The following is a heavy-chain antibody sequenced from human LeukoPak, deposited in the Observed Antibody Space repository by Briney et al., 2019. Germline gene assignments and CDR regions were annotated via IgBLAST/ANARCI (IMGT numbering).Heavy chain of an antibody. D-gene: IGHD2-15*01. Sequence: PGGSLRLSCAASGFTFSSYEMNWVRQAPGKGLEWVSYTSSSGSTIYYADSVKGRFTISRDNAKNSLYLQMNSLRAEDTAVYYCARDSCCRGGSCLPFFDYWGQGTLVTVSS. CDR2: TSSSGSTI. J-gene: IGHJ4*02. CDR3: ARDSCCRGGSCLPFFDY. CDR1: GFTFSSYE. V-gene: IGHV3-48*03.